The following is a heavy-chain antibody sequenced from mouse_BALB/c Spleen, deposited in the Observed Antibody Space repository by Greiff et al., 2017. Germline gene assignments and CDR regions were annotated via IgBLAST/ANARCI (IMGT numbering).Heavy chain of an antibody. Sequence: EVMLVESGGGLVKPGGSLKLSCAASGFTFSSYAMSWVRQTPEKRLEWVATISSGGSYTYYPDSVKGRFTISRDNAKNTLYLQMSSLRSEDTAMYYCARREGNYAWFAYWGQGTLVTVSA. CDR3: ARREGNYAWFAY. CDR1: GFTFSSYA. D-gene: IGHD2-1*01. V-gene: IGHV5-9-1*01. J-gene: IGHJ3*01. CDR2: ISSGGSYT.